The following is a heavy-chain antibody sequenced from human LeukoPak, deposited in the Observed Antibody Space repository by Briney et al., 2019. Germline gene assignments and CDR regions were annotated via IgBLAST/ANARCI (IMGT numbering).Heavy chain of an antibody. CDR3: AKVPTYSSSWYAFYFDY. J-gene: IGHJ4*02. CDR1: GFTFRSYG. D-gene: IGHD6-13*01. Sequence: GVSLRLSCAASGFTFRSYGMSWVRQAPGKGLEWVSGISGSGGSTYYADSVKGRFTISRDNSKNTLFLQMNSLRAEDTAVYYCAKVPTYSSSWYAFYFDYWGQGTLVTVSS. V-gene: IGHV3-23*01. CDR2: ISGSGGST.